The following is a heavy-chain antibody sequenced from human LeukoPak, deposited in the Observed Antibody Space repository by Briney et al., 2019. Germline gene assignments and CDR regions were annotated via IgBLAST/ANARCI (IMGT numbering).Heavy chain of an antibody. J-gene: IGHJ6*03. V-gene: IGHV5-51*01. CDR2: IYPGDSDT. CDR3: ARLEVQNYGDYYYYYMDV. D-gene: IGHD4-17*01. Sequence: KVSCKGSGYSFTSYWIGWVRQMPGKGLEWMGIIYPGDSDTRYSPSFQGQVTISADKSISTAYLQWSSLKASDTAMYYCARLEVQNYGDYYYYYMDVWGKGTTVTVSS. CDR1: GYSFTSYW.